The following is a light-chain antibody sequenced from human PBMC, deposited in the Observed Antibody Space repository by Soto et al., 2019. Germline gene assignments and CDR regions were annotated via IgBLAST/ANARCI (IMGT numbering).Light chain of an antibody. CDR2: GAS. V-gene: IGKV3-20*01. J-gene: IGKJ3*01. CDR1: QSVSSSY. CDR3: QQYGSSPPGVT. Sequence: EIVLTQSPGTLSWSAGERATLSCRASQSVSSSYLAWYQQKPGQAPRLLIYGASSRATGIPDRFSGSGSAKDFTLNISRLEPEDFAVYYCQQYGSSPPGVTFGPGTKVDIK.